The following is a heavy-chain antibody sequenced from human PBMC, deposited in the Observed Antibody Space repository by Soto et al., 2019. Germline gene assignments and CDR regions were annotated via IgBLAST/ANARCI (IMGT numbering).Heavy chain of an antibody. CDR1: GGSFSGYY. V-gene: IGHV4-34*01. D-gene: IGHD2-15*01. CDR3: ARHPFYCSGGRCYHSWIDP. J-gene: IGHJ5*02. CDR2: INHSGST. Sequence: SETLSLTCAVYGGSFSGYYWSWIRQPPGKGLEWIGEINHSGSTNYNPSLKSRVTISVDTSKNQFSLKLSSVTAADTAVYYCARHPFYCSGGRCYHSWIDPSGQGTLVTVSS.